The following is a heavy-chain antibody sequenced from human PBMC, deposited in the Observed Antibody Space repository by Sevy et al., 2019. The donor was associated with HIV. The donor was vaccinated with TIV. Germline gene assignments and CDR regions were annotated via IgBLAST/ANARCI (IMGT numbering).Heavy chain of an antibody. V-gene: IGHV4-59*01. D-gene: IGHD6-19*01. CDR2: IYYSGST. CDR3: ARGVAVAGDYFDY. Sequence: SETLSLTCTVSGGSISSYYWSWIRQPPGKGLEWIGYIYYSGSTNYNPSLKSRVTISVDTSKNQFSLKLSSVTAADTAVYYCARGVAVAGDYFDYWGQGTLVTVSS. J-gene: IGHJ4*02. CDR1: GGSISSYY.